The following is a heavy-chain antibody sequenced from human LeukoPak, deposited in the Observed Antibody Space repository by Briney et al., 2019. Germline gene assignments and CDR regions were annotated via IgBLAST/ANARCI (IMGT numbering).Heavy chain of an antibody. D-gene: IGHD6-19*01. J-gene: IGHJ6*02. CDR1: GGSISSYY. CDR2: TYYSGST. V-gene: IGHV4-59*01. Sequence: KPSETLSLTCTVSGGSISSYYWSWIRQPPGKGLEWIGYTYYSGSTNYNPSLKSRVTISVDTSKNQFSLKLSSVTAADTAVYYCASYHSSGGDGMDVWGQGTTVTVSS. CDR3: ASYHSSGGDGMDV.